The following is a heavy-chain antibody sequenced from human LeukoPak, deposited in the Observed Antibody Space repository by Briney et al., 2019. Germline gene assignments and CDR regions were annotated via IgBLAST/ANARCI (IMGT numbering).Heavy chain of an antibody. D-gene: IGHD3-10*01. V-gene: IGHV4-30-4*01. CDR1: GGSISSGDYY. CDR3: ASVHYYGSGSLNFDY. J-gene: IGHJ4*02. Sequence: SETLSLTCTVSGGSISSGDYYWSWIRQPPGKGLEWIGYIYYSGSTYYNLSLKSRVTISVDTSKNQFSLKLSSVTAVDTAVYYCASVHYYGSGSLNFDYWGQGTLVTVSS. CDR2: IYYSGST.